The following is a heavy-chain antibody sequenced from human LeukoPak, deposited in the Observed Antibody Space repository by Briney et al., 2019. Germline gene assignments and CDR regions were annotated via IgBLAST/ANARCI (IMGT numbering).Heavy chain of an antibody. Sequence: SDTLSLTCIVSRGSVTTHYLRWIPQSSGKELEWIGYVYYTESANYNPSLTSRATISVDTSRNQFSLQLSYVTAADTAVYYCARGTLAYYFESWGQGTLVTVSS. CDR1: RGSVTTHY. V-gene: IGHV4-59*02. J-gene: IGHJ4*02. CDR3: ARGTLAYYFES. CDR2: VYYTESA. D-gene: IGHD3-3*02.